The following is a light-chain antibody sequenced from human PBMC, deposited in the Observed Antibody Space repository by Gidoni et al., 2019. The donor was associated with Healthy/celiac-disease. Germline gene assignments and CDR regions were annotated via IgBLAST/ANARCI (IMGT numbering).Light chain of an antibody. J-gene: IGKJ1*01. CDR1: QSVSSN. V-gene: IGKV3-15*01. Sequence: ELVMTQSPSTLSVSPGERATLSCRARQSVSSNLAWYQQKPGQAPTLLLYGASTRAPGIPARFSGSGSGTEFTLTISSLQSEDFAVYYCQQYNNWWTFGQXTKVEIK. CDR2: GAS. CDR3: QQYNNWWT.